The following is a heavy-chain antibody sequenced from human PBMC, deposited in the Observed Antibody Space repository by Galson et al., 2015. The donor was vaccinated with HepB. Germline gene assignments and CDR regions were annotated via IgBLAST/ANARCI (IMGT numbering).Heavy chain of an antibody. Sequence: TLSLTCTVSGGSISSYYWSWIRQPPGKGLEWIGYIYYSGSTNYNPSLKSRVTISVDTSKNQFSLKLSSVTAADTAVYYCARVRAGSVLYWGQGTLVTVSS. CDR3: ARVRAGSVLY. J-gene: IGHJ4*02. D-gene: IGHD2-8*01. V-gene: IGHV4-59*01. CDR2: IYYSGST. CDR1: GGSISSYY.